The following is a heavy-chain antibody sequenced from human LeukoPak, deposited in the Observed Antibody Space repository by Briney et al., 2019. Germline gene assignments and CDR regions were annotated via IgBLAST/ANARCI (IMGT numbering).Heavy chain of an antibody. D-gene: IGHD6-13*01. CDR1: DDSISDYY. CDR3: ARTHSSSSIWFDP. Sequence: SETLSLTCTVSDDSISDYYWSWIRQPPGKGLEWIGYISYSGSANYNPSLKSRVTISLDTSKNQFSLKLTSVTTADTAVFYCARTHSSSSIWFDPWGQGTLVIASS. V-gene: IGHV4-59*01. CDR2: ISYSGSA. J-gene: IGHJ5*02.